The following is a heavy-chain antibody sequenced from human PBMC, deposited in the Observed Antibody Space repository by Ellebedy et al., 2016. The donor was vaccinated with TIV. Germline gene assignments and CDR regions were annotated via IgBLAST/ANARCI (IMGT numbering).Heavy chain of an antibody. D-gene: IGHD4-11*01. CDR1: GFTFSSYG. J-gene: IGHJ4*02. CDR3: ARDKGAVTTTLHFDY. Sequence: GESLKISCAASGFTFSSYGMHWVRQAPGKGLEWVALIWYDGNNKYYADSVKGRFTISRDNSKNTLYLQMNSLRAEDTAVYPCARDKGAVTTTLHFDYWGQGTLVTVSS. CDR2: IWYDGNNK. V-gene: IGHV3-33*01.